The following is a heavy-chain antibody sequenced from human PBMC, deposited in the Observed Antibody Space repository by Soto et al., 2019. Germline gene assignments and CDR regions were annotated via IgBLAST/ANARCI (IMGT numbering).Heavy chain of an antibody. Sequence: QVQLQESDPGLVKPSETLSLTCTVSGGSISSYYWSWIRQPPGKGLEWIGSIYHSGSTNYSPSLKSRVSIAGDTSKNQFSLKLSSVTAADAAVYSCARSYGDYVFDYWGQGTLVTVSS. CDR1: GGSISSYY. D-gene: IGHD4-17*01. CDR3: ARSYGDYVFDY. V-gene: IGHV4-59*01. J-gene: IGHJ4*02. CDR2: IYHSGST.